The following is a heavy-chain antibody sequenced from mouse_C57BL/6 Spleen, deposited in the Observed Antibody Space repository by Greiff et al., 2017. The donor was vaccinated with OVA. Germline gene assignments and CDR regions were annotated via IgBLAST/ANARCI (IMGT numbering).Heavy chain of an antibody. V-gene: IGHV1-50*01. D-gene: IGHD1-1*01. CDR1: GYTFTSYW. CDR3: ARPSYDYAMDY. Sequence: QVHVKQPGAELVKPGASVKLSCKASGYTFTSYWMQWVKQRPGQGLEWIGEIDPSDSYTNYNQKFKGKATLTVDTSSSTAYMQLSSLTSEDSAVYYCARPSYDYAMDYWGQGTSVTVSS. J-gene: IGHJ4*01. CDR2: IDPSDSYT.